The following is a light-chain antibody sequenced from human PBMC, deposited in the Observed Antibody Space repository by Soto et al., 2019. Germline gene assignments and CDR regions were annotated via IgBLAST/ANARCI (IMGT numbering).Light chain of an antibody. J-gene: IGLJ2*01. CDR2: GNS. CDR3: QSYDSSLSAVV. V-gene: IGLV1-40*01. Sequence: QSVLTQPPSVSGAPGQRVTISCTGSSSNIGAGYDVHWYQQLPGTAPKVLIYGNSNRPSGVPDRFSGSKSGTSASLVITGLQAEDEADYYCQSYDSSLSAVVFGGGTKLTVL. CDR1: SSNIGAGYD.